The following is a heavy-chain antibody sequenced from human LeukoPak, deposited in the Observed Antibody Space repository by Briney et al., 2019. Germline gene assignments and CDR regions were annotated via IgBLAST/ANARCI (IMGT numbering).Heavy chain of an antibody. Sequence: GGSLRLSCSVSGLTFSYSRMTWGRQARERRLGWVAVNAGGDDVIQYADCEKGRFTRHTDNYKNTVDVQMNSLRAEDAVLYLCANYFPRPPGMDVWGQGTMVTVSS. CDR3: ANYFPRPPGMDV. CDR2: NAGGDDVI. CDR1: GLTFSYSR. D-gene: IGHD3-9*01. J-gene: IGHJ6*02. V-gene: IGHV3-23*01.